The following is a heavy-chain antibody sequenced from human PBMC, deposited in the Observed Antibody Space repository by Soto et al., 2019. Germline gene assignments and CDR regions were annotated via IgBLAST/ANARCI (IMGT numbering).Heavy chain of an antibody. V-gene: IGHV2-5*02. CDR3: AHRPIAPQKFNWFAP. D-gene: IGHD6-13*01. Sequence: SGPTLVNPTQTLTLTCTFSGFSLSTSGVGVGWIRQPPGKALEWLALIYWDDDKRYSPSLKSRLTITKDTSKNQVVLTMTNMDPVDTAPYYCAHRPIAPQKFNWFAPWGQGTLVTVSS. J-gene: IGHJ5*02. CDR2: IYWDDDK. CDR1: GFSLSTSGVG.